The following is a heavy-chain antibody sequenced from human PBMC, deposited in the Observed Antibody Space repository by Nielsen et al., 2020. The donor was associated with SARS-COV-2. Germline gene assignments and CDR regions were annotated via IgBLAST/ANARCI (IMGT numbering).Heavy chain of an antibody. CDR3: AKVGPLAGYYYYYMDV. J-gene: IGHJ6*03. CDR2: IWYDGSNK. CDR1: GFTFSSYG. V-gene: IGHV3-33*06. Sequence: GESLKISCAASGFTFSSYGMHWVRQAPGKGLEWVAVIWYDGSNKYYADSVKGRFTISRDNSKNTLYLQMNSLRAEDTAVYYCAKVGPLAGYYYYYMDVWGKGTTVTVSS. D-gene: IGHD6-19*01.